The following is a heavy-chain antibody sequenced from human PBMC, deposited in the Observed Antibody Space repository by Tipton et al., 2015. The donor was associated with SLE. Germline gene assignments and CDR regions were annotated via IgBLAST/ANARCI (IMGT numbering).Heavy chain of an antibody. D-gene: IGHD3-10*01. CDR2: ISGTSSLI. J-gene: IGHJ6*02. Sequence: SLRLSCAGSDFTFNIYNMNWVRQAPGKGLEWVSYISGTSSLIYYADSVKGRFTISRDNAKNSLYLQMNSLRVEDTAVYYCAGEGRSLDYGMDVWGQGTTVTVSS. V-gene: IGHV3-48*01. CDR1: DFTFNIYN. CDR3: AGEGRSLDYGMDV.